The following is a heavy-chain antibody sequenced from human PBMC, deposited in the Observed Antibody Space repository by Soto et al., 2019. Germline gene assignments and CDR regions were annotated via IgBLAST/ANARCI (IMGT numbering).Heavy chain of an antibody. Sequence: PSEPLSLTCSVSGGSISIGGYYWSWIRQPPGKGLEWIGEINHSGSTNYNPSLKSRVTISVETSKNQFSMKLSSVTAADTAVYYCARPGGREPKRSSNPGGFEPWGQGTLVTVSS. J-gene: IGHJ5*02. D-gene: IGHD1-1*01. CDR3: ARPGGREPKRSSNPGGFEP. V-gene: IGHV4-34*01. CDR2: INHSGST. CDR1: GGSISIGGYY.